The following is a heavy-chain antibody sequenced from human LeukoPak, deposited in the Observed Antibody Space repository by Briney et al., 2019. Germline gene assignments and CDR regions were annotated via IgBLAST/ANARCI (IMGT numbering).Heavy chain of an antibody. V-gene: IGHV3-30*02. CDR1: GFTFSSYG. Sequence: GGSLRLSCAASGFTFSSYGMHWVRQAPGKGLEWVAFIRYDGSNKYYADSVKGRFTISRDNSKNTLYLQMNSPRAEDTAVYYCARDWRLQYSSGGEYFQHWGQGTLVTVSS. D-gene: IGHD6-19*01. CDR2: IRYDGSNK. J-gene: IGHJ1*01. CDR3: ARDWRLQYSSGGEYFQH.